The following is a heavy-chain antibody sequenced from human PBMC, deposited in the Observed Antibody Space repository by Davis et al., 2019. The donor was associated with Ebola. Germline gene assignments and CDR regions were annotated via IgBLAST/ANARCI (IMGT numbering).Heavy chain of an antibody. CDR3: VSQRGEYNRFDP. CDR2: ISTTWSA. V-gene: IGHV4-30-4*08. Sequence: MPSETLSLTCTVSGVSFTSGDYYWSCIRQLPGKGLAWIGFISTTWSAYYNPSLKSRVTTSVDTSKNRFSQKLSSVTAADTAVYYCVSQRGEYNRFDPWGQGTLVTVPS. CDR1: GVSFTSGDYY. D-gene: IGHD5-12*01. J-gene: IGHJ5*02.